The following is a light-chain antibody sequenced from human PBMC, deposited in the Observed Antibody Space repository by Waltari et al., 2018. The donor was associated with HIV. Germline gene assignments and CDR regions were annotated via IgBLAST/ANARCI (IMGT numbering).Light chain of an antibody. CDR1: SSHIGRNY. J-gene: IGLJ2*01. CDR3: AAWDDSLSGLA. CDR2: SND. V-gene: IGLV1-47*01. Sequence: QSVLTQPPSTSATPGQRVTISCSGGSSHIGRNYVHWYRQFPGSAPHLLIHSNDQRPSGVPDRFSGSTSGTSASLAISGLRSEDEADYYCAAWDDSLSGLAFGGGTKLTVL.